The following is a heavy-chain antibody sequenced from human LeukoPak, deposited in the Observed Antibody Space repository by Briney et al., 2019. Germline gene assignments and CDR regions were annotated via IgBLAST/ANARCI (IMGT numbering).Heavy chain of an antibody. CDR3: AKDFWEGIAAAGAVMDV. CDR2: ISWDGGST. V-gene: IGHV3-43D*04. D-gene: IGHD6-13*01. J-gene: IGHJ6*04. CDR1: GFTFDDYA. Sequence: GGSLRHSCAASGFTFDDYAMHWVRQAPGKGLEWVSLISWDGGSTYYADSVKGRFTISRDNSKNSLYLQMNSLRAEDTALYYCAKDFWEGIAAAGAVMDVWGKGTTVTVSS.